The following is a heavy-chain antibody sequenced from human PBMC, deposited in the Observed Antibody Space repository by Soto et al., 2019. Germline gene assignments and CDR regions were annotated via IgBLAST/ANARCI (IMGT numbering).Heavy chain of an antibody. V-gene: IGHV3-9*01. CDR3: AKVFGEADFDY. Sequence: EVQLVDSGGGLVQPGRSLRLSCAASGFIFDDYAMHWVRQPPGKGLEWVSRISWNGDITDYADSVKGRFTISRDNTKNLLYLQMDSLRVEDTAFYYCAKVFGEADFDYWGQGTLVTVSS. CDR1: GFIFDDYA. D-gene: IGHD3-10*01. J-gene: IGHJ4*02. CDR2: ISWNGDIT.